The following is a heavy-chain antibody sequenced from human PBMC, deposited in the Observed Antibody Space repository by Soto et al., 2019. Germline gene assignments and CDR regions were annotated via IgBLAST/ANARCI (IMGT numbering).Heavy chain of an antibody. J-gene: IGHJ6*02. CDR3: ARRVNIAVAGTTYYYYGMDV. CDR1: GFTFSSYG. D-gene: IGHD6-19*01. CDR2: IWYDGSNK. V-gene: IGHV3-33*01. Sequence: QPGGSLRLSCAASGFTFSSYGMHWVRQAPGKGLEWVAVIWYDGSNKYYADSVKGRFTISRDNSKNTLYLQMNSLRAEDTAVYYCARRVNIAVAGTTYYYYGMDVWGQGTTVTVSS.